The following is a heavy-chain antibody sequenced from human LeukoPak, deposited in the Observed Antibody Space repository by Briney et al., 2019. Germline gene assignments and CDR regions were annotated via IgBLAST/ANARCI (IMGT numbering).Heavy chain of an antibody. CDR2: ISSSSSTI. Sequence: GGSLRLSCAASGFTFSSYSMNWGRQAPGKGLEWVSYISSSSSTIYYADSVKGRFTISRDNAKNSLYLQMNSLRAEDTAVYYCARGPRITIFGVVAQYFQHWGQGTLVTVSS. CDR1: GFTFSSYS. CDR3: ARGPRITIFGVVAQYFQH. V-gene: IGHV3-48*04. J-gene: IGHJ1*01. D-gene: IGHD3-3*01.